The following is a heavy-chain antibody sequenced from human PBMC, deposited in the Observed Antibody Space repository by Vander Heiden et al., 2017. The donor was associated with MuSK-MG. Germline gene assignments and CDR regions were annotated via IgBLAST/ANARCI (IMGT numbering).Heavy chain of an antibody. Sequence: EVQLVESGGGLVQPGGSLRLSCAASGFTFSSYAMSWVRQARGEGLEWVSAISGRGGSTYDADSVKGRFTISRDNSKNTLYLKMNSLRAEDTDVYYCATAPRVYPLNWGQGTLVTVSS. V-gene: IGHV3-23*04. CDR1: GFTFSSYA. D-gene: IGHD6-13*01. J-gene: IGHJ4*02. CDR2: ISGRGGST. CDR3: ATAPRVYPLN.